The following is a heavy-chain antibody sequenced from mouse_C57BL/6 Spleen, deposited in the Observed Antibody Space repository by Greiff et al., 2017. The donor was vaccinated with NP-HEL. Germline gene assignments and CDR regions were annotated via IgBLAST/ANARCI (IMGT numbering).Heavy chain of an antibody. CDR3: TRGPRGYYSNPGYFDY. CDR2: ISSGGDYI. J-gene: IGHJ2*01. Sequence: DVMLVESGEGLVKPGGSLKLSCAASGFTFSSYAMSWVRQTPEKRLEWVAYISSGGDYIYYADTVKGRFTISRDNARNTLYLQMSSLKSEDTAMYYCTRGPRGYYSNPGYFDYWGQGTTLTVSS. D-gene: IGHD2-5*01. CDR1: GFTFSSYA. V-gene: IGHV5-9-1*02.